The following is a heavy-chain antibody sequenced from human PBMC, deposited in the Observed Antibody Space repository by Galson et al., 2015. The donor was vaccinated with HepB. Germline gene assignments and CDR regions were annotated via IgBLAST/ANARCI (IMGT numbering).Heavy chain of an antibody. CDR1: GFAFDTHA. CDR2: ISGNGDST. J-gene: IGHJ5*01. V-gene: IGHV3-23*01. Sequence: SLRLSCAASGFAFDTHAMSWVRQAPGRGLEWISGISGNGDSTSYADSVKGRLTVSRDNSNSMLYLQMNSLRAEDAGLYFCAKGYGLFDSWGKGNLVTVSS. D-gene: IGHD5-18*01. CDR3: AKGYGLFDS.